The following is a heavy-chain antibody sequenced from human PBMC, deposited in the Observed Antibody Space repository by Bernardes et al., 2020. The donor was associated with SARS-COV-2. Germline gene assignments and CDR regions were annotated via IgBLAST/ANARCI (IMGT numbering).Heavy chain of an antibody. J-gene: IGHJ4*02. D-gene: IGHD6-19*01. CDR2: ISGNSGSI. CDR3: AKEKAVAGTAIDY. V-gene: IGHV3-9*01. CDR1: GFTFDDYA. Sequence: GGSLRLSCAASGFTFDDYAMHWVRQATGKGLEWVSGISGNSGSIGYADSVKGRFTISRDNDKNSLYLQMNSLRAEDTALYYCAKEKAVAGTAIDYWGQGTLVTVSS.